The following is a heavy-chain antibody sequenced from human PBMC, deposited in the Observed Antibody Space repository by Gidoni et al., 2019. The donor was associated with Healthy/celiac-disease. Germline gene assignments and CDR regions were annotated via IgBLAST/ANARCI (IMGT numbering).Heavy chain of an antibody. Sequence: EVQLVESGGGLVQPGGSLRLSCAASGFTFSSYWMHWVRQAPGKGLVWVSRINSDGSSTSYADSVKGRFTSSRDNAKNTLYLQMNSLRAEDTAVYYCARVSPGWRWFDPWGQGTLVTVSS. CDR3: ARVSPGWRWFDP. CDR1: GFTFSSYW. CDR2: INSDGSST. J-gene: IGHJ5*02. V-gene: IGHV3-74*01. D-gene: IGHD2-15*01.